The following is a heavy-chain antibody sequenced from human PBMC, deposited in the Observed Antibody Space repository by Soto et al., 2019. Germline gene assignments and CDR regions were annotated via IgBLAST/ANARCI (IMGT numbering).Heavy chain of an antibody. CDR3: ARVYSSGTVNWFDP. D-gene: IGHD3-22*01. V-gene: IGHV1-69*13. J-gene: IGHJ5*02. Sequence: ASVKVSCKASGGTFSSYAISWVRQAPGQGLEWMGGIIPIFGTANYAQKFQGRVTITADESTSTAYMELSSLRSEDTAVYYCARVYSSGTVNWFDPWGQGTLVTVSS. CDR2: IIPIFGTA. CDR1: GGTFSSYA.